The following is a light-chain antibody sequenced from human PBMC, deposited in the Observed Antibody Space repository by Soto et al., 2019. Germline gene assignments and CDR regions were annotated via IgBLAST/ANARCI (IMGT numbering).Light chain of an antibody. J-gene: IGLJ1*01. CDR2: NNN. CDR1: SSNIGSNT. CDR3: AAWDHSLNGFYV. Sequence: QSVLTQPPSASGAPGQSVTISCSGSSSNIGSNTVYWFQQLPGTAPKLLIFNNNQRPSGVPDRFSGSKSGTSASLAMRALQSEDEAEYYCAAWDHSLNGFYVFGTGTKV. V-gene: IGLV1-44*01.